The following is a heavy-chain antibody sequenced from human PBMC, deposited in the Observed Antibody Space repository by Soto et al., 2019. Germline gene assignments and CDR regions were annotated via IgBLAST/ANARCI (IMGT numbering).Heavy chain of an antibody. J-gene: IGHJ4*02. CDR1: GFTFSGYG. D-gene: IGHD2-15*01. Sequence: QVQLVESGGGVVQPGKSLRLSCAASGFTFSGYGMHWVRQAPGKGLEWVAVIWYDGSNKYYVDSVKGRFTISRDNSKNTVYLQMNILRAEDTAVYYCARPGYCTGGSCYFFLYWGQGTLVTVSS. CDR2: IWYDGSNK. V-gene: IGHV3-33*01. CDR3: ARPGYCTGGSCYFFLY.